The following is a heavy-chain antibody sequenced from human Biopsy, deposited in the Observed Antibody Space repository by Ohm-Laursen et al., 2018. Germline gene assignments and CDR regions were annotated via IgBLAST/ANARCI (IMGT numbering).Heavy chain of an antibody. CDR1: GATLSNYA. CDR2: INPMFGTA. Sequence: VSSVKVSCKASGATLSNYAINWLRQAPGQGLEWMGGINPMFGTAKYAQRFQGRVTITADKSTSTADMELSSLRSDDTAVYYCARSFGVVINFEHNWFDPWGQGTLVTVSS. CDR3: ARSFGVVINFEHNWFDP. D-gene: IGHD3-3*01. V-gene: IGHV1-69*06. J-gene: IGHJ5*02.